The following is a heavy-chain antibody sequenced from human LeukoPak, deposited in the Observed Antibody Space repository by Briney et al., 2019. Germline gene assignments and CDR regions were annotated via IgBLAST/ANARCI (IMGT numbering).Heavy chain of an antibody. CDR3: AREMRGSIAAAGLFDY. V-gene: IGHV4-39*07. CDR1: GGSISSSRYY. D-gene: IGHD6-13*01. CDR2: IYYRGST. J-gene: IGHJ4*02. Sequence: SETLSLTCTVSGGSISSSRYYWGWIRQPPGKGLEWIGSIYYRGSTYYNPSLKSRVTISVDTSKNQFSLKLSSVTAADTAVYYCAREMRGSIAAAGLFDYWGQGTLVTVSS.